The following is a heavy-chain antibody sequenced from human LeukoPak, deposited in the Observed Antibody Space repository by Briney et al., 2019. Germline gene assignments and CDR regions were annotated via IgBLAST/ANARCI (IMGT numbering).Heavy chain of an antibody. J-gene: IGHJ4*02. CDR3: ARDRSYYNY. Sequence: SETLSLTCTVSGGSISSYYWSWIRQPPGKGLEWIGYIYYSGSTNYNPSLKSRVTISVDTSKNQFSLKLSSVTAADTAVYYCARDRSYYNYWGQGTLVTVSS. CDR2: IYYSGST. V-gene: IGHV4-59*01. CDR1: GGSISSYY.